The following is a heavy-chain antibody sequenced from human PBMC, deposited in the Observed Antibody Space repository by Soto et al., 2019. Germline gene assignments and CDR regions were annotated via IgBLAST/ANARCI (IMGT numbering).Heavy chain of an antibody. CDR3: ARGMVVAAIWFDP. CDR1: GGSISSYY. Sequence: QVQLQESGPGLVKPSETLSLTCTVSGGSISSYYWSWIRQPPGKGLEWIGHIFYRGRTNYNPSLESRVTISVDSSKNQFSLKLSSVTAADTAVYYCARGMVVAAIWFDPWGQGTLVTVSS. D-gene: IGHD2-15*01. CDR2: IFYRGRT. J-gene: IGHJ5*02. V-gene: IGHV4-59*01.